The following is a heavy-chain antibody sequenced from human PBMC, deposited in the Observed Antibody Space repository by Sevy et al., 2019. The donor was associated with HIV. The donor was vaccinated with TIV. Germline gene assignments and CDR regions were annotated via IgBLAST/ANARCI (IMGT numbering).Heavy chain of an antibody. J-gene: IGHJ5*02. CDR2: IDHSGRS. V-gene: IGHV4-34*01. D-gene: IGHD6-19*01. Sequence: SETLSLTCAVYGESFSNYYWSWIRLSPGKGLESIGEIDHSGRSDYNPSLKSGVTISVATSKNQFSLKLSSVTAADTAVYYCARLPGGWGGRGFDPWGQGTLVTVSS. CDR1: GESFSNYY. CDR3: ARLPGGWGGRGFDP.